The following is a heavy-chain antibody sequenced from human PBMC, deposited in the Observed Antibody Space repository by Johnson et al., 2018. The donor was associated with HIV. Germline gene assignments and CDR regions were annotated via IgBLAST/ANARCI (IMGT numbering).Heavy chain of an antibody. Sequence: VQLVESGGGVVQPGGSLRLSCAASGFNFSNYGIHWVRQAPGKGLEWVAFIRYDGSNKYYADSVKGRFTISRDNSKNTLYLQMNSLRAEDTAVYYCAREQSGIAAAGNENAFDIWGQGTMVTVSS. J-gene: IGHJ3*02. CDR1: GFNFSNYG. CDR2: IRYDGSNK. V-gene: IGHV3-30*02. CDR3: AREQSGIAAAGNENAFDI. D-gene: IGHD6-13*01.